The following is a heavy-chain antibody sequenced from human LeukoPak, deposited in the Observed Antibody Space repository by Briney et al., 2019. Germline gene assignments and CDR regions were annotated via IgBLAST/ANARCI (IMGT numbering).Heavy chain of an antibody. D-gene: IGHD3-10*01. CDR1: GVASGVAFSSYW. CDR3: AISSGLDAFDI. CDR2: IKQDGSEK. Sequence: GGSLRLSCAASGVASGVAFSSYWRSWGRQARGKGVEWVANIKQDGSEKYSVHSVKGRFTISRDNAKNSQYLQMNSLRAEHTAVYYCAISSGLDAFDIWGQGTMVTVSS. V-gene: IGHV3-7*01. J-gene: IGHJ3*02.